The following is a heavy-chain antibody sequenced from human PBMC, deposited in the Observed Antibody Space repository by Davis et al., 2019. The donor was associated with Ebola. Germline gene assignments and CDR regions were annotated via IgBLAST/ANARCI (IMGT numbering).Heavy chain of an antibody. CDR1: GGSISSSSYY. V-gene: IGHV4-61*01. Sequence: PGGSLRLSCTVSGGSISSSSYYWSWIRQPPGKGLEWIGYIYYSGSTNYNPSLKSRVTISVDTSKNQFYLKLSSVTAADTAVYYCARDNVSGAPDYWGQGTLVTVSS. CDR2: IYYSGST. D-gene: IGHD3-16*01. J-gene: IGHJ4*02. CDR3: ARDNVSGAPDY.